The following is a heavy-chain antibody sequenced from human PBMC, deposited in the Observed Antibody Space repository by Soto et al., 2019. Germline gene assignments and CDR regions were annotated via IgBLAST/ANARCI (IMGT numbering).Heavy chain of an antibody. J-gene: IGHJ4*02. CDR1: GYIFIGFY. CDR3: ARDVHDSSGHYSY. CDR2: INPDSGGT. V-gene: IGHV1-2*02. Sequence: ASVKVSCKASGYIFIGFYMHWVRQAPGQGLEWMGWINPDSGGTNYAQRFQGRVTMTRDASVNTAYMELSGLRSDDTAVHYRARDVHDSSGHYSYRGQATLVT. D-gene: IGHD3-22*01.